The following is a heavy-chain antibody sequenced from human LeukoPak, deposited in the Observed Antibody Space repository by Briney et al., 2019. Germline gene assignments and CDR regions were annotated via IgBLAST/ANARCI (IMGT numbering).Heavy chain of an antibody. V-gene: IGHV4-34*01. CDR1: GGSFSGYY. Sequence: SETLSLTCAAYGGSFSGYYWSWIRQPPGKGLEWIGEINHSGSTNYNPSLKSRVTISVDTSKDQFSLKLSSVTAADTAVYYCARGRRGDIVVVPAARLDYWGQGTLVTVSS. CDR3: ARGRRGDIVVVPAARLDY. CDR2: INHSGST. D-gene: IGHD2-2*01. J-gene: IGHJ4*02.